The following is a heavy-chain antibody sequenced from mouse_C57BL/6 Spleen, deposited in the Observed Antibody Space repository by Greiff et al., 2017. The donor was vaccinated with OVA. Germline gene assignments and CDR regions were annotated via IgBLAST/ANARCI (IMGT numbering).Heavy chain of an antibody. CDR3: ARSGDDYDGAWFAY. J-gene: IGHJ3*01. Sequence: QVHVKQPGAELVKPGASVKMSCKASGYTFTSYWITWVKQRPGQGLEWIGDIYPGSGSTNYNEKFKSKATLTVDTSSSTAYMQLSSLTSEDSAVYYCARSGDDYDGAWFAYWGQGTLVTVSA. CDR2: IYPGSGST. D-gene: IGHD2-4*01. V-gene: IGHV1-55*01. CDR1: GYTFTSYW.